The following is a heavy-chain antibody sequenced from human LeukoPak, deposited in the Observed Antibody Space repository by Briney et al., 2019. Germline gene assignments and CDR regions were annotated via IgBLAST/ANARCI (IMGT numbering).Heavy chain of an antibody. CDR1: GFTVSSTY. J-gene: IGHJ6*02. Sequence: HHGGSLRLSCAASGFTVSSTYMNWVRQAPGKGLEWVASINHNGNVNYYVDPVKGRFTISRDNAKNSLYLQMSNLRAEDTAVYFCARGGGLDVWGQGATVTVSS. CDR3: ARGGGLDV. D-gene: IGHD3-16*01. V-gene: IGHV3-7*03. CDR2: INHNGNVN.